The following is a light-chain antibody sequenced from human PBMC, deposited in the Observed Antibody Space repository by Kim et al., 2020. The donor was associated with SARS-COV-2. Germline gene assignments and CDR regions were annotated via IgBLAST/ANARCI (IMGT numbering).Light chain of an antibody. CDR3: QEYSGYWT. V-gene: IGKV1-5*03. Sequence: ASVGDRVTITCRASQDSSTWLAWYQQKPGKAPKLLIYRASSLERGVPSNFSASGSGTEFTLTINNLQPDDIATYYCQEYSGYWTFGQGTKVDIK. CDR1: QDSSTW. J-gene: IGKJ1*01. CDR2: RAS.